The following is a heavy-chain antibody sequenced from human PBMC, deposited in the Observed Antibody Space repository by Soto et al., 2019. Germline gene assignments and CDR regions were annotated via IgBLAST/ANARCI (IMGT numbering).Heavy chain of an antibody. CDR2: ISYDGSNK. CDR1: GFTFSSYG. V-gene: IGHV3-30*18. J-gene: IGHJ6*02. D-gene: IGHD1-7*01. Sequence: GGSLRLSCAASGFTFSSYGMHWVRQTPGKGLEWVAVISYDGSNKYYADSVKGRFTISRDNSKNTLYLQMNSLRAEDTAVYYCAKDILHLRTATTGYYYSGMDVWGQGTTVTVSS. CDR3: AKDILHLRTATTGYYYSGMDV.